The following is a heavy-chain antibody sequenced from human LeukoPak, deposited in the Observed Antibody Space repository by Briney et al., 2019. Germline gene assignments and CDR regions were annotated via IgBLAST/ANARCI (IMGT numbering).Heavy chain of an antibody. Sequence: GASVKVSCKASGYTFTSYGISWVRQAPGQGLEWMGWISAYNGNTNYAQKLQGRITMTTDTSTSTAYMELRSLRSDDTAVYYCARDLITIFGVAYYISHYWGQGTLVTVSS. CDR1: GYTFTSYG. V-gene: IGHV1-18*01. J-gene: IGHJ4*02. CDR2: ISAYNGNT. CDR3: ARDLITIFGVAYYISHY. D-gene: IGHD3-3*01.